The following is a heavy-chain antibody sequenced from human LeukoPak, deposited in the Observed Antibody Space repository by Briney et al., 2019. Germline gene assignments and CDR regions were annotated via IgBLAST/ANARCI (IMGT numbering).Heavy chain of an antibody. CDR2: IIPIFGTA. Sequence: SVKVSCKASGGTFSSYAISWVRQAPGQGLEWMGGIIPIFGTANYAQKFQGRVTITTDESTSTAYMELSSLRSEDTAVYYCVMAYYDSSGHPPLAFDIWGQGTMVTVSS. V-gene: IGHV1-69*05. CDR3: VMAYYDSSGHPPLAFDI. CDR1: GGTFSSYA. D-gene: IGHD3-22*01. J-gene: IGHJ3*02.